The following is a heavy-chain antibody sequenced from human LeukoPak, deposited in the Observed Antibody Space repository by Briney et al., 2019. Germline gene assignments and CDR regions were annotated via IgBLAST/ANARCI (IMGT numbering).Heavy chain of an antibody. Sequence: GGSLRLSCAASGFTFSNAWMNWVRQAPGKGLEWVGRIKSKTDGGTTDYAAPVKGRFTIPRDDSKNTLYLQVNSLKTEDTAVYYCTTHYDSSGYGGYWGQGTLVTVSS. CDR1: GFTFSNAW. CDR3: TTHYDSSGYGGY. J-gene: IGHJ4*02. D-gene: IGHD3-22*01. CDR2: IKSKTDGGTT. V-gene: IGHV3-15*07.